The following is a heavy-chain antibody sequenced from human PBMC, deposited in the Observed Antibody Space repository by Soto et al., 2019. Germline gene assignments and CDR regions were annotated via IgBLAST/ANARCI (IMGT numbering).Heavy chain of an antibody. V-gene: IGHV3-30*18. CDR3: AKDGEYCRSTSCYASPLDY. CDR2: ISYDGSNK. D-gene: IGHD2-2*01. Sequence: PGGSLRLSCAASGFTFSSYGMHWVRQAPGKGLDWVAVISYDGSNKYYADSVKGRFTISRDNSKNTLYLQMNSLRAEDTAVYYCAKDGEYCRSTSCYASPLDYWGQGTLVPVSS. CDR1: GFTFSSYG. J-gene: IGHJ4*02.